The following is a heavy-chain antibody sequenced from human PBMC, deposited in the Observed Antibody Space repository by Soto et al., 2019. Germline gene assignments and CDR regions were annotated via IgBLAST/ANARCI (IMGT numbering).Heavy chain of an antibody. CDR1: GGTFNTYA. CDR3: AREVQVHTPAFVY. J-gene: IGHJ4*02. Sequence: QVQLVQSGAEMKKPGSSVKVSCQSSGGTFNTYAMNWVRQAPGQGPEWMGDISPMFGAANYAPKFQGRVTITADESKGTSYMQLSSLTSEDTALYVCAREVQVHTPAFVYWGQGNLVTVSS. D-gene: IGHD3-10*01. CDR2: ISPMFGAA. V-gene: IGHV1-69*19.